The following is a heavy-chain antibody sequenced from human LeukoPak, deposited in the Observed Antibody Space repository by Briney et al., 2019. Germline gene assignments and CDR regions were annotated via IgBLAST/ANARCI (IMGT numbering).Heavy chain of an antibody. Sequence: SETLSLTCTVSGGSISSSSYYWGWIRQPPGKGLEWIGSIYYSGSTYYNPSLKSRVTISIDTSKNQFSLKLSSVTAADTAVYYCARAYSSGWYFDYWGQGTLVTVSS. CDR3: ARAYSSGWYFDY. J-gene: IGHJ4*02. D-gene: IGHD6-19*01. V-gene: IGHV4-39*01. CDR1: GGSISSSSYY. CDR2: IYYSGST.